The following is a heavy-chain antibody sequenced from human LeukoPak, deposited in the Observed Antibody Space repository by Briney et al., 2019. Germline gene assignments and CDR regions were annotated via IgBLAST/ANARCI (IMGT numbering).Heavy chain of an antibody. CDR2: INWNGGST. CDR1: GFTFSSYG. Sequence: GGSLRLSCAASGFTFSSYGMSWVRQAPGKGLEWVSGINWNGGSTGYADSVKGRFTISRDNAKNSLYLQMNSLRAEDTALYYCARRATYGDYSNYYFDYWGQGTLVTVSS. V-gene: IGHV3-20*04. J-gene: IGHJ4*02. CDR3: ARRATYGDYSNYYFDY. D-gene: IGHD4-17*01.